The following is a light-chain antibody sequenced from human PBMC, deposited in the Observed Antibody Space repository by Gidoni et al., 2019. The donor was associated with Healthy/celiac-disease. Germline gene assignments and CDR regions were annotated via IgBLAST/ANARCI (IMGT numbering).Light chain of an antibody. CDR1: SSNIGSNT. Sequence: SLLTQPPSASATPGQRVTISCSGSSSNIGSNTVNWYQQLPGTAPKLLIYSNNQRPSGVPDRFSGSKSGTSASLAISGLQAEDEADYYCAAWDDSLNGVVFGGGTKLTV. J-gene: IGLJ2*01. V-gene: IGLV1-44*01. CDR3: AAWDDSLNGVV. CDR2: SNN.